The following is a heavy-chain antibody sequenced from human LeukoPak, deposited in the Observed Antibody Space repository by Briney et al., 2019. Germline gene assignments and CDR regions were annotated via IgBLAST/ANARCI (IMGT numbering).Heavy chain of an antibody. V-gene: IGHV1-46*01. J-gene: IGHJ6*03. D-gene: IGHD6-6*01. CDR1: GYTFTSYY. Sequence: ASVKVSCKASGYTFTSYYMHWVRQAPGQGLEWMGMINPSGGSTSYAQKFQGRVTMTRDMSTSTVYMELSSLRSEDTAVYYCARNAARVGSYYYYYYMDVWGKGTTVTVSS. CDR3: ARNAARVGSYYYYYYMDV. CDR2: INPSGGST.